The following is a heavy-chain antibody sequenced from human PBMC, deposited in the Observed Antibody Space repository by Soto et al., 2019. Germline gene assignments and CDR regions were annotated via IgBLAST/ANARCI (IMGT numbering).Heavy chain of an antibody. J-gene: IGHJ6*02. CDR3: ALTRGVGYDLSHYIHQGLISHPGHYGMDV. D-gene: IGHD5-12*01. CDR2: IYYSGST. V-gene: IGHV4-39*01. CDR1: GGSISSSSYY. Sequence: QLQLQESGPGLVKPSETLSLTCTVSGGSISSSSYYWGWIRQPPGKGLEWIGSIYYSGSTYYNPSLKSRVTISVDTSKNQFSLKLSSVTAADTAVYYCALTRGVGYDLSHYIHQGLISHPGHYGMDVWGQGTTVTVSS.